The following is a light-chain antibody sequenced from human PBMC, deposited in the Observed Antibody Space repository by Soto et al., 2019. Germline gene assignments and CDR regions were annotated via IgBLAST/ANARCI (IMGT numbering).Light chain of an antibody. CDR3: QQYNSYPEA. J-gene: IGKJ1*01. V-gene: IGKV1-5*03. CDR2: TAS. Sequence: DIQMTHSPATLSVSLGDRVTSTCRASHTISSWLAWYQQKPGKAPKLLIYTASTLKSGVPSRFRGSGSGTEFTLTISSLQPDDFATYYCQQYNSYPEAFGQGTQVDIK. CDR1: HTISSW.